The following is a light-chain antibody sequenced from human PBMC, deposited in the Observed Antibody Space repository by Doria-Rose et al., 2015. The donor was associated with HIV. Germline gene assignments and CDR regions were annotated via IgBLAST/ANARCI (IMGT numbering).Light chain of an antibody. CDR2: LGS. Sequence: TQSPLSLPVPPGEPASISCRSNQSLLHSNGYNYFDWYLQKPGQSPQLLIYLGSNRASGIPDRSSGSGSGTDFTLKISRVEAEDVGIYYCRQALQTPRTFGQGTKLEIK. V-gene: IGKV2-28*01. CDR1: QSLLHSNGYNY. J-gene: IGKJ2*01. CDR3: RQALQTPRT.